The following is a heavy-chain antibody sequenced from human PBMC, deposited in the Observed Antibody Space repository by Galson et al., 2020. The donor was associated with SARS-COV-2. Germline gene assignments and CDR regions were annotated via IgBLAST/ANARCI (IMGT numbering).Heavy chain of an antibody. CDR3: ARDPRPSDIVPAAMFGIKDYYYYGMDV. V-gene: IGHV3-30-3*01. CDR2: ISYDGSNK. D-gene: IGHD2-2*01. J-gene: IGHJ6*02. Sequence: GESLKISCAASGFTFSSYAMHWVRQAPGKGLEWVAVISYDGSNKYYADSVKGRFTISRDNSKNTLYLQMNSLRAEDTAVYYCARDPRPSDIVPAAMFGIKDYYYYGMDVWGQGTTVTVSS. CDR1: GFTFSSYA.